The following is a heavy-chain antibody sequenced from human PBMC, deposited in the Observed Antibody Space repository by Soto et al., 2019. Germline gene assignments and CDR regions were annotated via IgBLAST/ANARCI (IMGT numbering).Heavy chain of an antibody. V-gene: IGHV3-48*03. CDR3: VRGLAARAQYGMDF. D-gene: IGHD6-6*01. Sequence: GGSLRLSCTASGFIFSSYEMNWLSQAPWKGLQWIAYISTTSGTIHYADSVEGRFTISRDTAKKSLYLQMNSLRVEDTAVYYCVRGLAARAQYGMDFWGQGPTVTVSS. CDR1: GFIFSSYE. CDR2: ISTTSGTI. J-gene: IGHJ6*01.